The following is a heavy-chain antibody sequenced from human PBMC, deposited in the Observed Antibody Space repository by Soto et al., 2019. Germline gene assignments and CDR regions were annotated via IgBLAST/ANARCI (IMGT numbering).Heavy chain of an antibody. Sequence: ASVKVSCRASGYTFTSYAMHWVRQAPGQRLEWMGWINAGNGNTKYSQKFQGRVTITRDTSASTAYMELSSLRSEDTAVYYCAGGLGAGAFDIWGQGTMVTVSS. CDR2: INAGNGNT. J-gene: IGHJ3*02. CDR3: AGGLGAGAFDI. V-gene: IGHV1-3*01. CDR1: GYTFTSYA. D-gene: IGHD7-27*01.